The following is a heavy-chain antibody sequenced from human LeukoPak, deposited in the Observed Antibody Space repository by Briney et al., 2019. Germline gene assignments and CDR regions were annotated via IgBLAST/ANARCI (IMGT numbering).Heavy chain of an antibody. Sequence: GGSLRLSCAAAGFTFNHYGMHWVRQAPGKGLEWVSVIWSDGTNTYYADSVKGRFTISRVDYEKTVYLQMNSLRPEDTGVYYCARDAQRGFDYSNSLKYWGQGTPVTVSA. CDR2: IWSDGTNT. CDR3: ARDAQRGFDYSNSLKY. V-gene: IGHV3-33*01. CDR1: GFTFNHYG. D-gene: IGHD4-11*01. J-gene: IGHJ4*02.